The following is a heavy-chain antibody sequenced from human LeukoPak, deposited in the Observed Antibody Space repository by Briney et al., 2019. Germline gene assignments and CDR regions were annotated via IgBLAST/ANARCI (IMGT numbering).Heavy chain of an antibody. J-gene: IGHJ4*02. CDR1: GGSISSHY. V-gene: IGHV4-59*11. CDR2: IYYSRST. Sequence: SETLSLTCTVSGGSISSHYWSWIRQPPGKGREWIGYIYYSRSTNYNPSLKSRVTISVDTSKNQFSLKLSSVTAADTAVYYCASARYGSGSYFPYYWGQGTLVTASS. D-gene: IGHD3-10*01. CDR3: ASARYGSGSYFPYY.